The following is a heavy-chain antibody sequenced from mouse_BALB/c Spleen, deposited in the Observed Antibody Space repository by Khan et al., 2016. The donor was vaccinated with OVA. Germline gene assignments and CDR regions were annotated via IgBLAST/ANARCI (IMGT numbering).Heavy chain of an antibody. J-gene: IGHJ3*01. Sequence: EVQLQESGPGLVKPSLSLSLTCTVTGYSITSDYAWNWIRQFPGHKLEWMGYISYSGRTSYTPSLKSRFSITRDTSKTHFFLQLNSVTTTDTANYYCLRGLAYWGQGTLVTVSA. CDR1: GYSITSDYA. CDR3: LRGLAY. V-gene: IGHV3-2*02. CDR2: ISYSGRT. D-gene: IGHD3-3*01.